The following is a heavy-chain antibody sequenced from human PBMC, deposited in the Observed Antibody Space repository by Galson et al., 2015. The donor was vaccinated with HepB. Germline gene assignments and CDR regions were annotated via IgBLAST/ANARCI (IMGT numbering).Heavy chain of an antibody. Sequence: SVKVSCKASGGTFSSYAISWVRQAPGQGLEWMGGIIPIFGTANYAQKFQGRVTITADESTSTAYMELSSLRSEDTAVYYCARSSCSSTSCRLYYYYYGMDVWGQGTTVTVSS. CDR1: GGTFSSYA. CDR3: ARSSCSSTSCRLYYYYYGMDV. V-gene: IGHV1-69*13. J-gene: IGHJ6*02. CDR2: IIPIFGTA. D-gene: IGHD2-2*01.